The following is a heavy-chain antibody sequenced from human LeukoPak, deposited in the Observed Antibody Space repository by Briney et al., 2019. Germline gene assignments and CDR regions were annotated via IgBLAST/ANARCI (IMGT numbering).Heavy chain of an antibody. J-gene: IGHJ3*02. D-gene: IGHD3-10*01. CDR2: INHGVIT. CDR3: ARAGHPRRRITMVRGVISAFDI. Sequence: SETLSLTCAVYGGSFSGYYWSWIRQPPGKGREWICEINHGVITNYNPSPQSRVTIPVHTSKNQFSLKLSSATAADTAVYYCARAGHPRRRITMVRGVISAFDIWGQGTMVTVSS. V-gene: IGHV4-34*01. CDR1: GGSFSGYY.